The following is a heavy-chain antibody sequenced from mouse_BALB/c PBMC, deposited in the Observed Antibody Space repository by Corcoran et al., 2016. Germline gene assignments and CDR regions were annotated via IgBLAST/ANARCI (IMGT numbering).Heavy chain of an antibody. CDR2: IDPANGNT. J-gene: IGHJ1*01. V-gene: IGHV14-3*02. CDR1: GFNIKDTY. CDR3: ARWDWYFYV. Sequence: EVQLQQSGAELVKPGASVKLSCTASGFNIKDTYMHWVKQRPEQGLEWIGRIDPANGNTKYDPKFQGKATITADTSSNTAYLQLSSLTSDDTAVYYCARWDWYFYVWGAGTTVTVSS.